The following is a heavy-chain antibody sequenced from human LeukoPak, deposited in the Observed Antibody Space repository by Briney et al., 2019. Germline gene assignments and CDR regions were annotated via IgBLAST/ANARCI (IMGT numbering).Heavy chain of an antibody. V-gene: IGHV3-30*02. D-gene: IGHD3-22*01. CDR3: AKDFYYDSSGSPYFDY. J-gene: IGHJ4*02. CDR2: IRYDGSNK. CDR1: GFTFSSYG. Sequence: PGGSLRLSCAASGFTFSSYGMHWVRQAPGKGLEWVAFIRYDGSNKYYADSVKGRLTISRDNSKNTLYLQMNSLRAEDTAVYYCAKDFYYDSSGSPYFDYWGQGTLVTVSS.